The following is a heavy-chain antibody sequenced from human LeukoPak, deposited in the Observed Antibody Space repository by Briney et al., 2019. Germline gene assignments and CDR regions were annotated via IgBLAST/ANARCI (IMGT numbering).Heavy chain of an antibody. CDR2: IYYTGNS. CDR1: GGSISSYY. Sequence: PSETLSLTCTVSGGSISSYYWSWIRQPSGKGLEWLGYIYYTGNSNYNPSLESRVTMSLDTSTNQFSLRLSSVTAADTAVYYCARRYTNSWFFDYWGQGALVTVSS. CDR3: ARRYTNSWFFDY. J-gene: IGHJ4*02. D-gene: IGHD2-2*02. V-gene: IGHV4-59*08.